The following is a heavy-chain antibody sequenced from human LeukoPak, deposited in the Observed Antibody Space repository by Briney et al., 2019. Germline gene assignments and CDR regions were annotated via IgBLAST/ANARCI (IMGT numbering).Heavy chain of an antibody. V-gene: IGHV1-69*13. CDR2: IIPIFGTA. CDR3: ARALDIVVVPAAIRGFSYYYYMDV. Sequence: SVKVSCKASGGTFSSYAISWVRQAPGQGLEWMGGIIPIFGTANYAQKFQGRVTITADESTSTAYMELSSLRSEDTAVYYCARALDIVVVPAAIRGFSYYYYMDVWGKGTTVTVSS. D-gene: IGHD2-2*02. CDR1: GGTFSSYA. J-gene: IGHJ6*03.